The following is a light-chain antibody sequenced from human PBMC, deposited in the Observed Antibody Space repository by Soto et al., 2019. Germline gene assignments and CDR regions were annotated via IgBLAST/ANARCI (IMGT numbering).Light chain of an antibody. J-gene: IGLJ1*01. CDR2: NNN. CDR1: SSNIGSNT. CDR3: AAWDDSPNGYV. Sequence: QPVLTQPPSTSATPGQRVTISCSGSSSNIGSNTVNWYQQLPGTAPKLLIYNNNLRPSWVPDRFSGSKSGTSASLAISGLQSEDEADYYCAAWDDSPNGYVFGTGTKLTVL. V-gene: IGLV1-44*01.